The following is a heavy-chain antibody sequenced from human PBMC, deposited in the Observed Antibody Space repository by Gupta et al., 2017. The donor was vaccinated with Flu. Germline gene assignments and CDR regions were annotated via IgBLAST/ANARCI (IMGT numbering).Heavy chain of an antibody. CDR1: GFSLSNARMG. Sequence: QVTLKESGPVLVKPTETLTLTCTVSGFSLSNARMGVSWIRQPPGKALEWLAHIFSNDEKCYSTSLKSSLTISKDTSKTQVDLTMSKMDLVDTATYYCALSSRLSGYAFDIGGQGTMVTVSS. V-gene: IGHV2-26*01. J-gene: IGHJ3*02. D-gene: IGHD3-10*01. CDR2: IFSNDEK. CDR3: ALSSRLSGYAFDI.